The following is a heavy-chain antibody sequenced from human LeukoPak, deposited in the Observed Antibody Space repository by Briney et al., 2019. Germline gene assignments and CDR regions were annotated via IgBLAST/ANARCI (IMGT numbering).Heavy chain of an antibody. Sequence: VASVKVSCKASGGTFGSYAISWVRQAPGQGLEWMGRIIPIFGTANYAQKFQGRVTITTDESTSTAYMELSSLRSEDTAVYYCARDGSPYDFWSGYYFADYWGQGTLVTVSS. D-gene: IGHD3-3*01. CDR3: ARDGSPYDFWSGYYFADY. V-gene: IGHV1-69*05. J-gene: IGHJ4*02. CDR2: IIPIFGTA. CDR1: GGTFGSYA.